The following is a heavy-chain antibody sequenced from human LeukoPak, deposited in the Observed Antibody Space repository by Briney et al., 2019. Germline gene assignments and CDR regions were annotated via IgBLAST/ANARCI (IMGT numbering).Heavy chain of an antibody. CDR1: GFTFRSYA. CDR2: ISGSGGST. Sequence: GGSLRLSCAASGFTFRSYAMSWVRQAPGKGLEWVSAISGSGGSTYYADSVKGRFTISRDNSKNTLYLQMNSLRAEDTAVYYCAKVLWFGDYYFDYWGQGTLVTVSS. CDR3: AKVLWFGDYYFDY. J-gene: IGHJ4*02. V-gene: IGHV3-23*01. D-gene: IGHD3-10*01.